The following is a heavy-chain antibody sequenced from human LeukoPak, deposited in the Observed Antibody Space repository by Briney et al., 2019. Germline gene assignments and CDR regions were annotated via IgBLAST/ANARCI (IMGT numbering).Heavy chain of an antibody. Sequence: SETLSLTCTVSGGSISSYYWSWIRQPPGKGLEWIGYIYYSGSTNYNPSLKSRVTISVDTSKNQFSLKLSSVTGADTAVYYCARVSLGYCTNGVCPPPDYWGQGTLVTVSS. V-gene: IGHV4-59*01. CDR2: IYYSGST. D-gene: IGHD2-8*01. CDR3: ARVSLGYCTNGVCPPPDY. J-gene: IGHJ4*02. CDR1: GGSISSYY.